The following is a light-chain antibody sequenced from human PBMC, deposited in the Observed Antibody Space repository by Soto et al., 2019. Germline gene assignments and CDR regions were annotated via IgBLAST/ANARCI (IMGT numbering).Light chain of an antibody. CDR2: EVS. CDR1: NSDVGIYDF. V-gene: IGLV2-14*01. J-gene: IGLJ1*01. Sequence: QSVLAQPASVSGTPGQSITISCTVSNSDVGIYDFVSWYQHHPGRAPKLIVSEVSHRPSGVSNRFSGSKSGNTASLTIYGLQSEDEADYYCISYTSDDVRYVFGTGTKVTVL. CDR3: ISYTSDDVRYV.